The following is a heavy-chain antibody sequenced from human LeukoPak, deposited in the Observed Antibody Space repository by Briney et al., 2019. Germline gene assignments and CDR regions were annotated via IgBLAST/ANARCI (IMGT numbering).Heavy chain of an antibody. D-gene: IGHD3-22*01. Sequence: GESLKISCKGSGYRFTSSWIAWVRQMPGKGLECLGIIYPGDSDTRYSPSFEGQVSMSADKSITTAYLQWRSLKVSDTAMYYCARFDDSGYYLDYWGQGTLVTVAS. V-gene: IGHV5-51*01. CDR3: ARFDDSGYYLDY. J-gene: IGHJ4*02. CDR1: GYRFTSSW. CDR2: IYPGDSDT.